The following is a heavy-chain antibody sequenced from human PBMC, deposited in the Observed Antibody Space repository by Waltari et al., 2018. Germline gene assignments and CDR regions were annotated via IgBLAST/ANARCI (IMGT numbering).Heavy chain of an antibody. CDR3: ASRYQYYDNWDFQH. D-gene: IGHD3-22*01. J-gene: IGHJ1*01. V-gene: IGHV1-2*02. CDR1: GYTFTGYY. CDR2: INANSGGT. Sequence: VQLVQSGAEVKKPGSSVKVSCKASGYTFTGYYMHWVRQAPGQGLEWMGWINANSGGTNDAEKFQGRVTMTRETSIRTDYMELRRLRADETAVYYGASRYQYYDNWDFQHWGQGTLVTVSS.